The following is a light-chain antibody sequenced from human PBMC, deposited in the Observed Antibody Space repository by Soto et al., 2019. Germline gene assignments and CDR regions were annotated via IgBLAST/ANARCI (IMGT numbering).Light chain of an antibody. CDR3: QHYNSYSEA. CDR1: QSISNW. CDR2: HAS. J-gene: IGKJ1*01. V-gene: IGKV1-5*01. Sequence: DIQLTQSPSFLSASVVDRVTITFRASQSISNWLAWYQQKPGTAPKVLIYHASNLQSGVPSRFSGSGSGTEFTLTISSLQPDDFATYYCQHYNSYSEAFGQGTKVDNK.